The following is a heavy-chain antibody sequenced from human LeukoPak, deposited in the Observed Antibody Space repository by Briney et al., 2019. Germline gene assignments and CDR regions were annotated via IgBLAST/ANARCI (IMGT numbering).Heavy chain of an antibody. CDR3: ARGPYSSSWYPNYYYYMDV. Sequence: GASVKVSCKASGGTFSSYAISWVRQAPGQGLEWMGGIIPIFGTANYAQKFQGRVTMTRNTSISTAYMELSSLRSEDTAVYYCARGPYSSSWYPNYYYYMDVWGKGTTVTVSS. CDR1: GGTFSSYA. J-gene: IGHJ6*03. V-gene: IGHV1-69*05. CDR2: IIPIFGTA. D-gene: IGHD6-13*01.